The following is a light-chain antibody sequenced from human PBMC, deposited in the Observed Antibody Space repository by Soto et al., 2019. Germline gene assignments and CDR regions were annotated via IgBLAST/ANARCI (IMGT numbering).Light chain of an antibody. CDR3: SSYTTSSTYV. V-gene: IGLV2-14*02. CDR1: SSDVGNYNL. Sequence: QSALTQPASVSGSPGQSITISCTGSSSDVGNYNLVSWYQHHPGKAPKLLISEVTHRPSGVSNRFSGSKSGNTASLTISGLQAEDEADYYCSSYTTSSTYVFGTGTKLTVL. CDR2: EVT. J-gene: IGLJ1*01.